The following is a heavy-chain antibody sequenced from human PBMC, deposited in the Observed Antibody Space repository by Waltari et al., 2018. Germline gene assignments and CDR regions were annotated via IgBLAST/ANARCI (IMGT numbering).Heavy chain of an antibody. CDR1: GFTVSSNY. D-gene: IGHD3-10*01. CDR2: IYSGGST. J-gene: IGHJ6*02. V-gene: IGHV3-53*01. Sequence: EVQLVESGGGLLQPGGSLRLSCAASGFTVSSNYMSWVRQAPGKVLAWFSVIYSGGSTYYADSVKGRFTSSRDNSKNTLYLQMNSLRAEDTAVYYCARGGNYYGSGSYYRPYYYYGMDVWGQGTTVTVSS. CDR3: ARGGNYYGSGSYYRPYYYYGMDV.